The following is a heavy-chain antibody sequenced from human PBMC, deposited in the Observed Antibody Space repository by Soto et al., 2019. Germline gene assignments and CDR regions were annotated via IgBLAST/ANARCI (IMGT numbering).Heavy chain of an antibody. CDR2: IIPIFGTA. CDR1: GGTFSSYA. V-gene: IGHV1-69*12. J-gene: IGHJ2*01. Sequence: QVQLVQSGAEVKKPGSSVKVSCKASGGTFSSYAISWVRQAPGQGLEWMGGIIPIFGTANYAQKFKGRVTITADESTSSAQMELSSLRSEDTAGYFCASETGGVADINWYFDLWGRGTLCTVSS. CDR3: ASETGGVADINWYFDL. D-gene: IGHD2-8*02.